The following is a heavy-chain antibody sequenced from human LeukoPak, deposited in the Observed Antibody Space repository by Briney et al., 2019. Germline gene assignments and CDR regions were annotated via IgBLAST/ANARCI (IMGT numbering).Heavy chain of an antibody. CDR2: IYSSVT. D-gene: IGHD4/OR15-4a*01. CDR1: KFTFNNYA. V-gene: IGHV3-23*05. Sequence: GGSLRLSCLASKFTFNNYAMTWFRQAPGKGLEWVSFIYSSVTHYSYSVKGRGTISIDNSKNTLCLHMKSLRAEDPAAAECERGAGAYSHPYDYRGQGTLVTVSS. CDR3: ERGAGAYSHPYDY. J-gene: IGHJ4*02.